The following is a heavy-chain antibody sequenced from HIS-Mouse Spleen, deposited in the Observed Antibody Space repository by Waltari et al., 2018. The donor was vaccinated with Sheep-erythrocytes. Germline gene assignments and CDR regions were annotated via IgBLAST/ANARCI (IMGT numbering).Heavy chain of an antibody. D-gene: IGHD1-26*01. CDR2: IIPNLGIA. J-gene: IGHJ4*02. Sequence: QVQLVQSGAEVKKPGSSVKVSCKASGGTFSSYAISWVRQAPGTGLEWRGRIIPNLGIANYAQKFKGRVTITADKSTSTAYMELSSLRSEDTAVYYCAQTGATTPHFDYWGQGTLVTVSS. V-gene: IGHV1-69*04. CDR3: AQTGATTPHFDY. CDR1: GGTFSSYA.